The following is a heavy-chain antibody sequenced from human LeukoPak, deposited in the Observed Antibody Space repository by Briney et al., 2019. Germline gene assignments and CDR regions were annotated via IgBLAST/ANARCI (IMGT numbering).Heavy chain of an antibody. J-gene: IGHJ4*02. CDR3: AKVLWVGGKYFHY. CDR1: GFSFSSYV. D-gene: IGHD3-10*01. V-gene: IGHV3-23*01. CDR2: VSGSGGST. Sequence: PGGCLRLSCAASGFSFSSYVMSWVRQAPGKGLEWVSAVSGSGGSTYYADSVKGRFTISRDISKNTLYLQMNSLRAEDTAVYYCAKVLWVGGKYFHYWGQGTLVTVSS.